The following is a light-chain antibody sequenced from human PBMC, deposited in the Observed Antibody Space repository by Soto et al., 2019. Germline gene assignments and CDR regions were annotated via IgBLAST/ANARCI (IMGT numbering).Light chain of an antibody. V-gene: IGKV3-15*01. CDR3: QQYNKWPRT. CDR1: QRINSD. Sequence: EIVLTQSPATLSVSPGERATLSCRASQRINSDLAWYQQKPGQAPRLLIYGASTRATAIPARFSGSGSGAEFTLTISSLQSEDFAVYYCQQYNKWPRTFGQGTK. J-gene: IGKJ1*01. CDR2: GAS.